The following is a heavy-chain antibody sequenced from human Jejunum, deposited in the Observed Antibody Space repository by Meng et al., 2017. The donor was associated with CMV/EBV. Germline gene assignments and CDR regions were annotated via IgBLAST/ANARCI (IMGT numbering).Heavy chain of an antibody. CDR2: INWNGIT. J-gene: IGHJ4*02. CDR3: VRDGRGFDS. CDR1: GFTFEDYG. Sequence: SLSCAASGFTFEDYGMSWVRQVPGKELEWVSNINWNGITAYADSVKGRFTISRDNAKNSVNLQMNSLRAEDTALYYCVRDGRGFDSWGQGTLVTVSS. V-gene: IGHV3-20*04.